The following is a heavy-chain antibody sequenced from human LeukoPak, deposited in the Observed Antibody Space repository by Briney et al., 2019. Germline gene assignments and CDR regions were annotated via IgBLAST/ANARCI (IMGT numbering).Heavy chain of an antibody. V-gene: IGHV4-34*01. CDR1: GGSFTGYY. Sequence: SETLSLTCAVYGGSFTGYYWNWIRQPPGKGLEWIGEINHSGSSTYNPSLKSRVTMSVDTSKNQFSLKLTSVTAADTAVYYCARLWYSSGWYATGIDYWGQGTLVAVSS. J-gene: IGHJ4*02. D-gene: IGHD6-19*01. CDR3: ARLWYSSGWYATGIDY. CDR2: INHSGSS.